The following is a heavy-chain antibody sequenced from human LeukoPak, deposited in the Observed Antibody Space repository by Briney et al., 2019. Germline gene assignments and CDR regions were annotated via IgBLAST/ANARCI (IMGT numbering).Heavy chain of an antibody. D-gene: IGHD1-20*01. CDR3: AREKRSNWNDASDM. CDR1: GYRFSDYY. Sequence: GASVKVSCEASGYRFSDYYIHWVRQAPGQRLEWMGWVNPESGATKYGEKFQGRVTMTSDTSRNTVYLELSRLTSDDTAVYYCAREKRSNWNDASDMWGQGTMVTVSS. J-gene: IGHJ3*02. CDR2: VNPESGAT. V-gene: IGHV1-2*02.